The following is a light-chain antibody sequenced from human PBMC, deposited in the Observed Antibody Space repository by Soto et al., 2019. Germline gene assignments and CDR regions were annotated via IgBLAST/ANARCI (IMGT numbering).Light chain of an antibody. CDR1: RSVTQY. Sequence: EIVFTQSPATLSLSAGERATLSCRASRSVTQYLAWYQQKPGQAPRLLIYDTSNRATGVPARFSGSGSGTDFTLTITSLEAEDFAVYYCQQRSNWPLTFGGGTKVDIK. J-gene: IGKJ4*01. V-gene: IGKV3-11*01. CDR2: DTS. CDR3: QQRSNWPLT.